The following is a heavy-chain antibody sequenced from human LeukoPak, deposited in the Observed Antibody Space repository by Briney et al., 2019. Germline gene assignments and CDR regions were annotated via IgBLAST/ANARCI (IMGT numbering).Heavy chain of an antibody. D-gene: IGHD3-9*01. CDR2: IYPGDSDT. CDR3: ARQGLRYFDWLPDTDAFDI. V-gene: IGHV5-51*01. CDR1: GYSFTSYW. J-gene: IGHJ3*02. Sequence: GESLKISCKGSGYSFTSYWIGWVRQMPGKGLEWMGIIYPGDSDTRYSPSSQGQVTISADKSISTAYLQWSSLKASDTAMYYCARQGLRYFDWLPDTDAFDIWGQGTMVTVSS.